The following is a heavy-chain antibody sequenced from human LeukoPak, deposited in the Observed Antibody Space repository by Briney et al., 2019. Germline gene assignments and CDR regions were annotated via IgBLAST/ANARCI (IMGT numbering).Heavy chain of an antibody. CDR1: GYTFTCYY. D-gene: IGHD2-2*01. J-gene: IGHJ4*02. CDR3: AREVRSTSCHFDY. Sequence: ASVKVSCKASGYTFTCYYMHWVRQAPGQGLEWMGRINPNSGGTNYAQKFQGRVTMTRDTSISTAYMELSRLRSDDTAVYYCAREVRSTSCHFDYWGQGTLVTVSS. V-gene: IGHV1-2*06. CDR2: INPNSGGT.